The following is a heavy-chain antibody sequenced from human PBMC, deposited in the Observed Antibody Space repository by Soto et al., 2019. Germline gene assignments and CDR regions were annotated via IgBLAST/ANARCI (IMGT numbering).Heavy chain of an antibody. CDR3: ALSHTVTTDY. V-gene: IGHV3-74*01. CDR2: INSAGSST. J-gene: IGHJ4*02. Sequence: EVQLVESGGGLVQPGGSLRLSCAASGLTFSSYCMHWVRQAPGKGLVWVSRINSAGSSTSYADSVKGRFTISRDNAKNTLYLQMSSLRAEDTAVYYGALSHTVTTDYWGQGTLVTVSS. D-gene: IGHD4-17*01. CDR1: GLTFSSYC.